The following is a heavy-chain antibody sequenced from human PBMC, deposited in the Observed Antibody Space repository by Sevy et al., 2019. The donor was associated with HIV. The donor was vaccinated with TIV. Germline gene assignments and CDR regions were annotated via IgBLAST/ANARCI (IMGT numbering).Heavy chain of an antibody. CDR3: ASSYGYYYMDV. CDR1: GFTFSTYS. J-gene: IGHJ6*03. V-gene: IGHV3-21*01. CDR2: ITSTSSYI. D-gene: IGHD1-26*01. Sequence: GGSLRLSCAASGFTFSTYSMNWVHQAPGKGLEWVSSITSTSSYIYYADSVKGRFTISRDNAENSLYLQMSSLRAEDTAVYYCASSYGYYYMDVWGKGTTVTVSS.